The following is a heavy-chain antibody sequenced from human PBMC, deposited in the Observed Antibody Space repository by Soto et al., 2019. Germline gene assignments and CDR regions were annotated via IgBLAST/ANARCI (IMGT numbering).Heavy chain of an antibody. J-gene: IGHJ4*02. V-gene: IGHV1-18*01. CDR2: ISAYNGNS. CDR1: GYTFTSYG. Sequence: ASVQVSCKASGYTFTSYGISWVRQAPGQGLEWMGWISAYNGNSNYAQKLQGRVTMTTDTSTSTAYMELRSLRSDDTAVYYCARKKTYYCARDLARGGGSAGFDYWGQGTLVTVSS. CDR3: ARKKTYYCARDLARGGGSAGFDY. D-gene: IGHD1-26*01.